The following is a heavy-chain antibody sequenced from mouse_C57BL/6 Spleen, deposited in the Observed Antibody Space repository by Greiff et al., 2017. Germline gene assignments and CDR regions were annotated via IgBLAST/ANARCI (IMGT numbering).Heavy chain of an antibody. D-gene: IGHD2-3*01. V-gene: IGHV1-61*01. CDR1: GYTFTSYW. Sequence: VQLQQPGAELVRPGSSVKLSCKASGYTFTSYWMDWVKQRPGQGLEWIGNIYPSDSETHYNQKFKDKATLTVDKSSSTAYMQLSSLTSEDSAVYYCARNDGYYLLDYWGQGTTLTVSS. J-gene: IGHJ2*01. CDR2: IYPSDSET. CDR3: ARNDGYYLLDY.